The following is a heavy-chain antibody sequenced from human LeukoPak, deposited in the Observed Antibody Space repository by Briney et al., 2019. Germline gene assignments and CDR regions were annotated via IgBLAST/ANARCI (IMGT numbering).Heavy chain of an antibody. CDR1: GFTFSNAW. Sequence: SGGSLRLSCAASGFTFSNAWMSWVRQAPGKGLEWVGRIKSKTDGGTTDYAAPVKGRFTISRDDSKNKLYLQMNSLKTEDTAVYYCTTDPNSYVDIVATITRPQDYWGQGTLVTVSS. J-gene: IGHJ4*02. V-gene: IGHV3-15*01. CDR2: IKSKTDGGTT. D-gene: IGHD5-12*01. CDR3: TTDPNSYVDIVATITRPQDY.